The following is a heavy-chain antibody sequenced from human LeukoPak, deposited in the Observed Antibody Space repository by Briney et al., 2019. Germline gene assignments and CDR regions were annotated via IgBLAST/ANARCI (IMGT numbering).Heavy chain of an antibody. CDR3: ARDHAGSSGYQEAFGAFDI. CDR2: ISSSSSTI. CDR1: GFTFHTYA. Sequence: GGSLRLSCAASGFTFHTYAMVWVRQAPGKGLEWVSYISSSSSTIYYADSVKGRFTISSDNAKNSLYLQMNSLRAEDTAVYYCARDHAGSSGYQEAFGAFDIWGQGTMVTVSS. D-gene: IGHD3-22*01. J-gene: IGHJ3*02. V-gene: IGHV3-48*04.